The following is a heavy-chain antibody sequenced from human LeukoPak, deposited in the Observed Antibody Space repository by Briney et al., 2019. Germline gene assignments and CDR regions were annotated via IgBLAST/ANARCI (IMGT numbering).Heavy chain of an antibody. J-gene: IGHJ5*02. V-gene: IGHV1-2*02. D-gene: IGHD3-22*01. Sequence: ASVKVSCKASGYTFTGYYMHWVRQAPGQGLEWMGWINPNSGGTNYAQKFQGRVTMTRDTSISTAYMELSRLRSDDTAVYYCAREHRTMIVVVITDRWFDPWGQGTLVTVSS. CDR2: INPNSGGT. CDR3: AREHRTMIVVVITDRWFDP. CDR1: GYTFTGYY.